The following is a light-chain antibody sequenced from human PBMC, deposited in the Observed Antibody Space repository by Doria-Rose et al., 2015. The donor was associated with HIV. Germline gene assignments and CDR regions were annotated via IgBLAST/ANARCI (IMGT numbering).Light chain of an antibody. Sequence: TQSPGTLSLSPGERATLSCRASQSFSSTYLAWYQQKPGQAPSLLIYGGSTRATGIPDRFSASGSGTDFTPTINRLEPEDFALYYCHQYGTSWTFGQGTKVEI. CDR3: HQYGTSWT. V-gene: IGKV3-20*01. CDR1: QSFSSTY. J-gene: IGKJ1*01. CDR2: GGS.